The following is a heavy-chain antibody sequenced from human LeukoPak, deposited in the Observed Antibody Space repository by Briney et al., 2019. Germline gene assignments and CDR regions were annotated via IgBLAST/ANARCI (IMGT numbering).Heavy chain of an antibody. Sequence: GGSLRLSCAASGFTFSSYGMLWVRQAPGKGLEWGAVISYDGSNKYYADSVKGRFTISRDNSKNTLYLQMNSLRAEDTAVYYCAKSEQWLVVGAFDIWGQGTMVTVSS. J-gene: IGHJ3*02. D-gene: IGHD6-19*01. V-gene: IGHV3-30*18. CDR2: ISYDGSNK. CDR3: AKSEQWLVVGAFDI. CDR1: GFTFSSYG.